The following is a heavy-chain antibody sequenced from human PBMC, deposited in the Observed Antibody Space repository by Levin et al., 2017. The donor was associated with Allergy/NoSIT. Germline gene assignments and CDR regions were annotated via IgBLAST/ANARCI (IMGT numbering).Heavy chain of an antibody. CDR1: GFTFSSYS. D-gene: IGHD2-15*01. CDR2: ISSSSSYI. V-gene: IGHV3-21*01. J-gene: IGHJ6*03. Sequence: GESLKISCAASGFTFSSYSMNWVRQAPGKGLEWVSSISSSSSYIYYADSVKGRFTISRDNAKNSLYLQMNSLRAEDTAVYYCASLGYCSGGSLYCMDGWGKGTTVTVSS. CDR3: ASLGYCSGGSLYCMDG.